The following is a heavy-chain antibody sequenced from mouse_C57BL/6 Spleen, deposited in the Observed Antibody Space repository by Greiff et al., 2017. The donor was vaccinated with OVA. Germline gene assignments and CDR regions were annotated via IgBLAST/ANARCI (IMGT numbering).Heavy chain of an antibody. J-gene: IGHJ4*01. D-gene: IGHD1-1*01. CDR3: AIHTVVATDAMDY. Sequence: QVQLQQPGAELVRPGSSVKLSCKASGYTFTSYWMHWVKQRPIQGLEWIGNIDPSDSETHYNQKFKDKDTLTVDKSSSTAYMQLSSLTSEDSAVYYCAIHTVVATDAMDYWGQGTSVTVSS. CDR2: IDPSDSET. CDR1: GYTFTSYW. V-gene: IGHV1-52*01.